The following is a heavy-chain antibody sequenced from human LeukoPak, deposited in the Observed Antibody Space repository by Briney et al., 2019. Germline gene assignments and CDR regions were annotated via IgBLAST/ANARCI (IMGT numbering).Heavy chain of an antibody. Sequence: PGGSLRPSCAASGFTVSTNYMSWVRQAPGKGLEWVSVIYSGGSTYYADSVKGRFTISRDNSKNTLYLQMNSLRAEDTAVYYCASHPSMGYWGQGTLVTVSS. CDR3: ASHPSMGY. D-gene: IGHD6-6*01. V-gene: IGHV3-53*01. CDR1: GFTVSTNY. CDR2: IYSGGST. J-gene: IGHJ4*02.